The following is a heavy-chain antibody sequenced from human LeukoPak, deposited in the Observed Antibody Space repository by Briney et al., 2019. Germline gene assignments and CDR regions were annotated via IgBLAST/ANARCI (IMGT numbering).Heavy chain of an antibody. J-gene: IGHJ4*02. CDR2: ISGSGGST. CDR3: AKPHRGHSAVDGPFSETYFDY. V-gene: IGHV3-23*01. CDR1: GFTFSSYA. Sequence: GGSLRLSCAASGFTFSSYAMSWVRQAPGKGLEWVSAISGSGGSTYYADSVKGRFTISRDNSKNTLYPQMNSLRAEDTAVYYCAKPHRGHSAVDGPFSETYFDYWGQGTLVTVSS. D-gene: IGHD6-19*01.